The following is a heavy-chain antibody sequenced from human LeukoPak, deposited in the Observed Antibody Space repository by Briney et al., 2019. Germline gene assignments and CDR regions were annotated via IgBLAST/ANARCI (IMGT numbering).Heavy chain of an antibody. CDR1: GGTFSSYA. CDR2: IIPILGIA. J-gene: IGHJ4*02. Sequence: ASVKVSCEASGGTFSSYAISWVRQAPGQGLEWMGRIIPILGIANYAQKFQGRVTITADKSTSTAYMELSSLRSEDTAVYYCARDQAGATYFDYWGQGTLVTVSS. V-gene: IGHV1-69*04. CDR3: ARDQAGATYFDY. D-gene: IGHD1-26*01.